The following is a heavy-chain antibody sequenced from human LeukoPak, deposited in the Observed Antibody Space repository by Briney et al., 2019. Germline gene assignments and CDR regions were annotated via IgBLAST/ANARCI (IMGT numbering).Heavy chain of an antibody. D-gene: IGHD3-3*01. Sequence: SVKVSCKASGYTFTSYAISWVRQAPGQGLEWMGGIIPIFGTANYAQKFQGRVTITTDESTSTAYMELSSLRSEDTAVYYCARARVGGNYDFWSGQRYNWFDPWGQGTLVTVSS. J-gene: IGHJ5*02. V-gene: IGHV1-69*05. CDR1: GYTFTSYA. CDR2: IIPIFGTA. CDR3: ARARVGGNYDFWSGQRYNWFDP.